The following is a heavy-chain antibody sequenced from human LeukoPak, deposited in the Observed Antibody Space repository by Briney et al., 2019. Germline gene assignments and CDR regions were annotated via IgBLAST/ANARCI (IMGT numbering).Heavy chain of an antibody. V-gene: IGHV3-48*02. CDR3: ARDRTSGYNYASDY. J-gene: IGHJ4*02. D-gene: IGHD5-24*01. CDR1: GFTFSSYD. Sequence: PGGSLRLSCAASGFTFSSYDMDWVRQAPGKGLEWISYISRSSSTLYYADSVKGRFTISRDNAKNSLYPQMNSLRDDDTAVYYCARDRTSGYNYASDYWGQGTLVTVSS. CDR2: ISRSSSTL.